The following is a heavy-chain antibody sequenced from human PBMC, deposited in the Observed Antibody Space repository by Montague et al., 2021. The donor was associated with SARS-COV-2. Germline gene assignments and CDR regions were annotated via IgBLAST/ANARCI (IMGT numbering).Heavy chain of an antibody. CDR3: ATDQNWAFDC. V-gene: IGHV3-7*01. D-gene: IGHD7-27*01. CDR1: GFTFGSYW. Sequence: SLRLSCAASGFTFGSYWMSWVRQAPGKGLEWVANIKQDESEKSYVDSVKGRFTISIDNAKNSLYLQMHSLRAEDTAVYYCATDQNWAFDCWGQGALVTVSS. CDR2: IKQDESEK. J-gene: IGHJ4*02.